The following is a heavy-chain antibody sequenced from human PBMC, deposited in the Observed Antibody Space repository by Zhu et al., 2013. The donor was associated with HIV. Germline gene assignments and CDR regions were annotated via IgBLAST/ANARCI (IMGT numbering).Heavy chain of an antibody. D-gene: IGHD3-10*01. CDR1: GYTFTSYG. Sequence: QVQLVQSGAEVKKPGASVKVSCKASGYTFTSYGISWVRQAPGQGLEWMGWIRSSPANTKYAQKFQGRVIMTTDTSTRAAYLELGSLRSDDSAVYYCARVRSLSGAFDLWGQGTMVTVSS. V-gene: IGHV1-18*01. CDR2: IRSSPANT. CDR3: ARVRSLSGAFDL. J-gene: IGHJ3*01.